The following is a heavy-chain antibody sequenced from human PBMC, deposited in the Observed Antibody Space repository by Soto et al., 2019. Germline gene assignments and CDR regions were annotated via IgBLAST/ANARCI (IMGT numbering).Heavy chain of an antibody. CDR2: ISAYNGNT. V-gene: IGHV1-18*04. Sequence: APVKVSSKASGYTFSGSGISWVRPAPGQRLERKGWISAYNGNTDYAQKLQGRLTMTTDTSTSTAYMELRSLRSDYTAVYYCARDSQGYYDILTVYFKPYYYYYYGMDVWGQGTTVTVSS. CDR3: ARDSQGYYDILTVYFKPYYYYYYGMDV. J-gene: IGHJ6*02. D-gene: IGHD3-9*01. CDR1: GYTFSGSG.